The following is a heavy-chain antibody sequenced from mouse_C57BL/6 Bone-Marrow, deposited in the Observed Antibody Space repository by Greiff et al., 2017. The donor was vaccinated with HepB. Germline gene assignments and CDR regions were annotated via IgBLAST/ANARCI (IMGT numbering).Heavy chain of an antibody. CDR2: IWSGGST. CDR1: GFSLTSYG. CDR3: ASSYYDYDEEWFAY. Sequence: QVQLQQSGPGLVQPSQSLSITCTVSGFSLTSYGVHWVRQSPGKGLEWLGVIWSGGSTDYNAAFISRLSISKDNSKSQVFFKMNSLQADDTAIYYCASSYYDYDEEWFAYWGQGTLVTVSA. J-gene: IGHJ3*01. V-gene: IGHV2-2*01. D-gene: IGHD2-4*01.